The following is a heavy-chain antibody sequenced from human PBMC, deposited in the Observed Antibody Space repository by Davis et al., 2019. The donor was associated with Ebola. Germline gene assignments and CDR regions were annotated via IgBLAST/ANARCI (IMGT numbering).Heavy chain of an antibody. Sequence: GESLKISCAASGFTFKNYEINWVRQAPGTGLAWVSYISSSSSTIYYADSVKGRFTISRDNAKNSLYLQMNSLRAEDTAVYYCARDLTIFGVVIIPTIDYWGQGTLVTVSS. J-gene: IGHJ4*02. CDR3: ARDLTIFGVVIIPTIDY. CDR2: ISSSSSTI. V-gene: IGHV3-48*04. D-gene: IGHD3-3*01. CDR1: GFTFKNYE.